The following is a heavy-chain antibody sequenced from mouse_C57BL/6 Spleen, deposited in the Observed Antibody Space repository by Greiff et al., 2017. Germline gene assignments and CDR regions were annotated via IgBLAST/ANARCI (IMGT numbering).Heavy chain of an antibody. CDR2: ISGGGGNT. D-gene: IGHD1-1*01. Sequence: EVQLVESGGGLVKPGGSLKLSCAASGFTFSSYTMSWVRQTPEKRLEWVATISGGGGNTYYPDSVKGRFTISRDQAKNTLYLQMSSLSSEDTALYCCARHGSNYWYFDVWGTGTTVTVSS. V-gene: IGHV5-9*01. CDR1: GFTFSSYT. CDR3: ARHGSNYWYFDV. J-gene: IGHJ1*03.